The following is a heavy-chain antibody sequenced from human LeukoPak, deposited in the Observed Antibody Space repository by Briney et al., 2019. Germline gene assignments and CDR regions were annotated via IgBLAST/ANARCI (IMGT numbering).Heavy chain of an antibody. V-gene: IGHV3-30*02. CDR2: IRYDGSNK. D-gene: IGHD6-19*01. CDR1: GFTFSSYG. Sequence: PGGSLRLSCAASGFTFSSYGMHWVRQAPGKGLEWVAFIRYDGSNKYYADSVKGRFTISRDNSKNTLYLQMNSLRAEDTAVYYCAKEDSSGWYCYFDYWGQGTLVTVSS. J-gene: IGHJ4*02. CDR3: AKEDSSGWYCYFDY.